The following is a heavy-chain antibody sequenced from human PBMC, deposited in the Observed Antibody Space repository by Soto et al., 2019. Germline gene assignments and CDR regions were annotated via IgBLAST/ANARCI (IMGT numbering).Heavy chain of an antibody. J-gene: IGHJ6*03. Sequence: PSETLSLTCTVSGGSISSYYWSWIRQPPGKGLEWIGYIYYSGSTNYNPSLKSRVTISVDTSKNQFSLKLGSVTAADTAVYYCAREGYSSSAGDYYYYYYMDVWGKGTTVTVSS. D-gene: IGHD6-6*01. V-gene: IGHV4-59*01. CDR3: AREGYSSSAGDYYYYYYMDV. CDR2: IYYSGST. CDR1: GGSISSYY.